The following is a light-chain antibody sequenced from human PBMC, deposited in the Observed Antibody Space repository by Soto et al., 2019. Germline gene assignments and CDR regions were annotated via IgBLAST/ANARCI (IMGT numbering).Light chain of an antibody. CDR2: DAS. Sequence: DIQLTQSPSTLSASVGDRVTITCRASQRIDGYLAWYQQKPGKAPKLLVYDASTLEGGVPSRFSGSGSATEFILTISSLQPDDFATYYCQQYKDEAWTFGQGTRVDIK. CDR3: QQYKDEAWT. V-gene: IGKV1-5*01. CDR1: QRIDGY. J-gene: IGKJ1*01.